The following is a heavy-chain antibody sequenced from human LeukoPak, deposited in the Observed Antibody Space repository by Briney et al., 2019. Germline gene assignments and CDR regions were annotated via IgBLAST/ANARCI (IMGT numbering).Heavy chain of an antibody. CDR3: ASVRGYYYYMDV. Sequence: VASVKVSRKASGYTFTSYGISWVRQAPGQGLEWMGWISAYNGNTNYAQKLQGRVTMTTDTSTSTAYMELRSLRSDDTAVYYCASVRGYYYYMDVWGKGTTVTISS. CDR1: GYTFTSYG. J-gene: IGHJ6*03. V-gene: IGHV1-18*01. CDR2: ISAYNGNT.